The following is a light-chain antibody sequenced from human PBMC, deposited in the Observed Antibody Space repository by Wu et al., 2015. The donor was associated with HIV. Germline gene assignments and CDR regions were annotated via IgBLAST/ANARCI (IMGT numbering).Light chain of an antibody. CDR2: QAS. Sequence: DVQLTRSPSTLSASVGDRVTITCRASQSINNWLAWYQQTPGKAPKLLIYQASRLKSGVPSRFSGSGSGTEFTLTINNLQPADLGTFYCQQFSSYLWTFGQGTKVEIK. V-gene: IGKV1-5*03. J-gene: IGKJ1*01. CDR1: QSINNW. CDR3: QQFSSYLWT.